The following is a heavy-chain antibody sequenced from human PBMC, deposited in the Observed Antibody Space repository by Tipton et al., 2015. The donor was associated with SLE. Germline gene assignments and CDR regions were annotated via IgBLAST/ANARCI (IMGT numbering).Heavy chain of an antibody. CDR2: LHYGGST. CDR1: GDSISSYH. Sequence: TLSLTCTLSGDSISSYHWSWIRQPPGRGLEWIGYLHYGGSTDYNPSLKSRINISVDTSKNQFSLKLSSVTAADTAVYYCARAVGDTSGYLDYWGLGTLVTVSS. D-gene: IGHD3-22*01. CDR3: ARAVGDTSGYLDY. V-gene: IGHV4-59*12. J-gene: IGHJ4*02.